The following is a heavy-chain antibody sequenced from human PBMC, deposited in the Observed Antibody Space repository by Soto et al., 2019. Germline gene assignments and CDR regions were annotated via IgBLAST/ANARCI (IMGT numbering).Heavy chain of an antibody. CDR2: ISYDGSDK. V-gene: IGHV3-30-3*02. D-gene: IGHD3-10*01. J-gene: IGHJ4*02. Sequence: PGGSLRLSCAASGFTFSSYAMHWVRQAPGKGLEWVALISYDGSDKDYADSVKGRFTISRDNSRNTLFLDMTSLRPEDTAIYYCVKQTGSGSYYNAGSGGHFDSWGQGILVTVSS. CDR1: GFTFSSYA. CDR3: VKQTGSGSYYNAGSGGHFDS.